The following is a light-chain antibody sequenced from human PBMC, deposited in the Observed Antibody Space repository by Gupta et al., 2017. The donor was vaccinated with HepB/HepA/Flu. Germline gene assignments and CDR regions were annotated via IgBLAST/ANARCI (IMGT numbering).Light chain of an antibody. J-gene: IGLJ1*01. CDR1: ISNIGAGYN. CDR2: RNS. Sequence: QSVLTQPPSVSEAPGQRVTISCTGRISNIGAGYNVHWYQHLPGTAPKLLIFRNSNRPSGVPDRFSGSKSGTSASLAISGLQAEDEADYYCQTYDSSLSGHVFGTGTKVTVL. CDR3: QTYDSSLSGHV. V-gene: IGLV1-40*01.